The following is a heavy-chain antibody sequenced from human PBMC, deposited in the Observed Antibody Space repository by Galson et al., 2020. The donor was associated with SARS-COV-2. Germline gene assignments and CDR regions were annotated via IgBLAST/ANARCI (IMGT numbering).Heavy chain of an antibody. J-gene: IGHJ5*02. CDR3: ARGGCSGGSCYREGNWFDP. CDR1: GYTFTSYG. D-gene: IGHD2-15*01. CDR2: ISAYNGNT. V-gene: IGHV1-18*04. Sequence: ASVKVSCKASGYTFTSYGISWVRQAPGQGLEWMGWISAYNGNTNYAQKLQGRVTMTTDTSTSTAYMELRSLRSDDTAVYYCARGGCSGGSCYREGNWFDPWGQGTLVTVSS.